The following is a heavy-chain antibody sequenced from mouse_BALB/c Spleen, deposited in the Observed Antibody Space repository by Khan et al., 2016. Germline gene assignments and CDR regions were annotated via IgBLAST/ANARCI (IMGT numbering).Heavy chain of an antibody. D-gene: IGHD1-1*01. CDR2: IRLKSNNYAT. CDR3: SKALYLFAY. Sequence: EVELVESGGGLVQPGGSMKLSCVASGFTFSNYWMNWVRQSPEKGLEWVAEIRLKSNNYATHYAESVQGRLTISRNDSNSSVYLQMNNLRGEDAGIYYCSKALYLFAYWGQGTLVTVSA. J-gene: IGHJ3*01. V-gene: IGHV6-6*02. CDR1: GFTFSNYW.